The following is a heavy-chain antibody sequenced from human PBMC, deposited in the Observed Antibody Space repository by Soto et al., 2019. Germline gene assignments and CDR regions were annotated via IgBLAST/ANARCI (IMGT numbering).Heavy chain of an antibody. CDR3: VTTAAYCTGTSCYDFDY. CDR1: GGSISSSSNYY. Sequence: SETLSLTCTASGGSISSSSNYYWGWIRQPPGKGLEWIGSIYYSGNTYYNPSLKSRVTLSVDTSKNQFSLNLSSVTAADTAVYYCVTTAAYCTGTSCYDFDYWGQGTLVTVSS. CDR2: IYYSGNT. D-gene: IGHD2-2*01. J-gene: IGHJ4*02. V-gene: IGHV4-39*01.